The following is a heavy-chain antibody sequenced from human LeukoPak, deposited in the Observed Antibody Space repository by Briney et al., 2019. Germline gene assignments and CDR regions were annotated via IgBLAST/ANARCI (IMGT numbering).Heavy chain of an antibody. V-gene: IGHV4-61*01. CDR3: ARAVSGWYGVP. CDR2: IYYSGST. CDR1: GGSVSSGSYY. Sequence: KASETLSLTCTVSGGSVSSGSYYWSWIRQPPGKGLEWIGYIYYSGSTNYNPSLKGRVTMSVDTSKNQFSLKLTSVTAADTAVYYCARAVSGWYGVPWGQGTLVTVSS. D-gene: IGHD6-19*01. J-gene: IGHJ5*02.